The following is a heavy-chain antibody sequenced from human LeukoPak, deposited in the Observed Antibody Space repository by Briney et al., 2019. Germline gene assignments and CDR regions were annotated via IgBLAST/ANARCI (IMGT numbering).Heavy chain of an antibody. CDR1: GGSISSSY. Sequence: PSETLSLTCTVSGGSISSSYWSWMRQPPGKALEWIGYVYYSGSTNYNPSLKSRVTISVDTSKNQFSLRLSSVTAADTAVYYCAGWRSGFDSWGQGTLVTVSS. J-gene: IGHJ4*02. CDR2: VYYSGST. V-gene: IGHV4-59*01. CDR3: AGWRSGFDS.